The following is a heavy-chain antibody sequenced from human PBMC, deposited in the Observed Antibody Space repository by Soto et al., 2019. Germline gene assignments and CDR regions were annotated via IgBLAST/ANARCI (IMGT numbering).Heavy chain of an antibody. CDR2: ISAYNGNT. Sequence: ASVKVSCKPSGYTFTSYGISRVLLAPGQGLEWMGWISAYNGNTNYAQKLQGRVTMTTDTSTSTAYMELRSLRSDDTAVYYCARVLTGTTDCFDPRGQGILVTVSS. CDR3: ARVLTGTTDCFDP. D-gene: IGHD1-7*01. CDR1: GYTFTSYG. J-gene: IGHJ5*02. V-gene: IGHV1-18*01.